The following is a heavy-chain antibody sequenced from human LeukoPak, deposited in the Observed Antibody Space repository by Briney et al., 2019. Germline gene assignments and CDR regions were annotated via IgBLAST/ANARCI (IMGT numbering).Heavy chain of an antibody. CDR1: GFTFSSSA. CDR2: IVVGSGNA. D-gene: IGHD3-3*01. V-gene: IGHV1-58*02. J-gene: IGHJ6*01. Sequence: SVKVSCKASGFTFSSSAIQWVRQARGQRVEWIGWIVVGSGNAKYAQKFQERVTLTRDLTTSTAYMELRRLRSEDTDVYYCAADDLFKGVWGQGTTVTVSS. CDR3: AADDLFKGV.